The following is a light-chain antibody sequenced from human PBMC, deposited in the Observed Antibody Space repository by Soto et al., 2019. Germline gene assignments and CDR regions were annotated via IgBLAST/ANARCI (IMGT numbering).Light chain of an antibody. J-gene: IGKJ5*01. CDR2: AAS. V-gene: IGKV1-39*01. CDR1: QSISSY. Sequence: DIQMTRLPSSLSPSVGDRVTITCRASQSISSYLNWYQQKPGKAPKLLIYAASSLQSGVPSRFSGSGSGTDFTLTISSLQPEDFATYYCQQRYSTPITFGGGTRLEIK. CDR3: QQRYSTPIT.